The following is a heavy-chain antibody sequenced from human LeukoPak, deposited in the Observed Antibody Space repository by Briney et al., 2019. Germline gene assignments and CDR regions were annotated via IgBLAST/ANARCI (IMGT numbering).Heavy chain of an antibody. CDR2: LSDSGGST. V-gene: IGHV3-23*01. Sequence: PGGSLRLSCAASGLTFSTYAMTWVRQAPGKGLEWVSTLSDSGGSTYYADSVKGRFTISRDNSKNTLYLEVNSLRAEDMALYYCAKAAAGHDAFDIWGQGTMVTVSS. D-gene: IGHD6-19*01. J-gene: IGHJ3*02. CDR1: GLTFSTYA. CDR3: AKAAAGHDAFDI.